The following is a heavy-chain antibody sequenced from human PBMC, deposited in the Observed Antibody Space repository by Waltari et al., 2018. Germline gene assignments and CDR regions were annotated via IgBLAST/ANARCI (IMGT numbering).Heavy chain of an antibody. CDR2: INHSGST. D-gene: IGHD6-19*01. Sequence: QVQLQQWGAGLLKPSETLSLTCAVYGGSFSGSYWSWTRQPPGKGLEWLGEINHSGSTNYNPSLKSRVTISVDTSKNQFSLKLSSVTAADTAVYYCARQFKQWLVRYYYGMDVWGQGTTVTVSS. J-gene: IGHJ6*02. CDR1: GGSFSGSY. V-gene: IGHV4-34*01. CDR3: ARQFKQWLVRYYYGMDV.